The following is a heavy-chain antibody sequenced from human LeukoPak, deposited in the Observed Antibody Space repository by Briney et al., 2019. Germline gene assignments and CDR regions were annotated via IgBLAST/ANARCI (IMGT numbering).Heavy chain of an antibody. D-gene: IGHD2-21*02. V-gene: IGHV3-23*01. Sequence: GGSLRLSCAASGFTVSSSYMSWVRQAPGKGLEWVSAISGSGGSTYYADSVKGRFTISRDNSKNTLYLQMNSLRAEDTAVYYCAKDIAYCGGDCYPTFDYWGQGTLVTVSS. J-gene: IGHJ4*02. CDR1: GFTVSSSY. CDR3: AKDIAYCGGDCYPTFDY. CDR2: ISGSGGST.